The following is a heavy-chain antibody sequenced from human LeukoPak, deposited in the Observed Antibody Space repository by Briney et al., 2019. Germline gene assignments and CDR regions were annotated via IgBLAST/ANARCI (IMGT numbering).Heavy chain of an antibody. Sequence: WISAYNGNTNYAQKLQGRVTMTTDTSTNTAYMELRSLRFDDTAVYYCARDYGSGTVYYFDYWGQGTLVTVSS. CDR2: ISAYNGNT. CDR3: ARDYGSGTVYYFDY. V-gene: IGHV1-18*01. J-gene: IGHJ4*02. D-gene: IGHD3-10*01.